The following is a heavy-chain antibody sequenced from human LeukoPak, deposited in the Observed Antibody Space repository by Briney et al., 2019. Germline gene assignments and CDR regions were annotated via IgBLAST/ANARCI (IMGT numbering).Heavy chain of an antibody. D-gene: IGHD6-13*01. CDR3: ARFIVAAGGFDY. CDR1: GGSISSYY. J-gene: IGHJ4*02. V-gene: IGHV4-39*01. CDR2: IYYSGST. Sequence: SERDSLTCTVSGGSISSYYWGWIRQPPGKGLEWIGSIYYSGSTYYNPSLKSRVTISVDTSKNQFSLKLSSVTAADTAVYYCARFIVAAGGFDYWGEGTRDPVSS.